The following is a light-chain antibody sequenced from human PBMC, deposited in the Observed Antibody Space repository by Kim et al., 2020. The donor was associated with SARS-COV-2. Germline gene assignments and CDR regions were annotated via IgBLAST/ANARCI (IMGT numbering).Light chain of an antibody. CDR3: QTWGTGIWV. CDR2: LNSDGSH. V-gene: IGLV4-69*01. J-gene: IGLJ3*02. Sequence: QLVLTQSPYASASLGASVKLTCTLSSGHSSYAIAWHQQQPEKGPRYLMKLNSDGSHSKGDGIPDRFSGSSSGAERYLTISSLQSEDEADYYCQTWGTGIWVFGGGTQLTVL. CDR1: SGHSSYA.